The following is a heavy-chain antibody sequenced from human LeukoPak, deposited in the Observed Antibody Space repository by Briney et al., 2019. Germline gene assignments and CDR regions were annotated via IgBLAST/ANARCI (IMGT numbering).Heavy chain of an antibody. Sequence: SETLSLTCAVYGGSFSGYYWSWIRQPPGKGLEWIGEINHSGSTNYNPSLKSRVTISVDTSKNQFSLKLSSVTAADTAVYYCARVEGVVVVAATPYFDYWGQGTLVTVSS. J-gene: IGHJ4*02. CDR3: ARVEGVVVVAATPYFDY. CDR1: GGSFSGYY. CDR2: INHSGST. D-gene: IGHD2-15*01. V-gene: IGHV4-34*01.